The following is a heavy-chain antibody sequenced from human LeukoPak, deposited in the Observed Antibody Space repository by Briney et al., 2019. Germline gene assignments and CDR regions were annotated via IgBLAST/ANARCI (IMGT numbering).Heavy chain of an antibody. Sequence: GRSLRLSCAASGFTFDDYAMHWVRQAPGRGLEWVSGISWNSGSIGYADSVKGRFTISRDNAKNSLYLQMNSLRAEDTAVYYCARDHEEGVSGTTLIRGSNFDYWGQGTLVTVSS. D-gene: IGHD1-1*01. V-gene: IGHV3-9*01. CDR3: ARDHEEGVSGTTLIRGSNFDY. CDR2: ISWNSGSI. J-gene: IGHJ4*02. CDR1: GFTFDDYA.